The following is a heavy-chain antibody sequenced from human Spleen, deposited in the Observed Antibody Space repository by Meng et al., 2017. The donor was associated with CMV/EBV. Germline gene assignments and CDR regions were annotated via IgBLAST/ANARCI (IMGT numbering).Heavy chain of an antibody. D-gene: IGHD1-26*01. J-gene: IGHJ6*02. CDR1: GGSISGGDYY. V-gene: IGHV4-61*08. Sequence: GSLRLSCTVSGGSISGGDYYWSWIRQPPGKGLEWIGYISYNGVTSYNPSLRSRVTISADTSKNQFSLKLRSVTAADTAVYYCAREILMVGATRGMDNYYGMDVWGQGTTVTVSS. CDR2: ISYNGVT. CDR3: AREILMVGATRGMDNYYGMDV.